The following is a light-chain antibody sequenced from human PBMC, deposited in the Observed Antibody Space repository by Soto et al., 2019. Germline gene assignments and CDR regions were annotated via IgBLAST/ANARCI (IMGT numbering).Light chain of an antibody. CDR2: PAS. CDR3: QHYNSYSEA. CDR1: QDIKSY. J-gene: IGKJ1*01. V-gene: IGKV1-9*01. Sequence: DSQLTQSLSFLSTSVGDRVTIACRASQDIKSYLAWYQQKPGKAPKLLIYPASTLQSGVPSRFSGSGSGTEFTLTISSLQPDDFATYYCQHYNSYSEAFGQGTKVDIK.